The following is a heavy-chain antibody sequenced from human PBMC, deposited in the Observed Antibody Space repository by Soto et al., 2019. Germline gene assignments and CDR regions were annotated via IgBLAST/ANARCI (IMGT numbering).Heavy chain of an antibody. CDR1: GFTFSSYG. D-gene: IGHD3-10*01. CDR2: ISYDGSNK. V-gene: IGHV3-30*03. CDR3: ARWPGY. J-gene: IGHJ4*02. Sequence: QVQLVESGGGVVQPGRSLRLSCAASGFTFSSYGMHWVRQAPGKGLEWVAVISYDGSNKYYADSVKGRFTISRDNSKNTLYLQMNSPRAEDTAVYYCARWPGYWGQGTLVTVSS.